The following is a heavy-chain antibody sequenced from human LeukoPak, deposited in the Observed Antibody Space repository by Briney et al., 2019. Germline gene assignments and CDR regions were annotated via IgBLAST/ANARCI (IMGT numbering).Heavy chain of an antibody. V-gene: IGHV1-2*04. CDR2: INPNSGGT. CDR3: ARDLATVATLQLDA. D-gene: IGHD4-17*01. J-gene: IGHJ5*02. Sequence: ASVKVSCKASGYTFTNYYINWVRQAPGQWLEWMGWINPNSGGTKFAQKFKGWVTMTRDTSISTAYMDLSRLDSDDTAVYYCARDLATVATLQLDAWGQGTLVTVSS. CDR1: GYTFTNYY.